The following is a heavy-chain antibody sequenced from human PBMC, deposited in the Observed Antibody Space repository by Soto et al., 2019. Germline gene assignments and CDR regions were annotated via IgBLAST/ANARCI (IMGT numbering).Heavy chain of an antibody. CDR3: AREDCGISTSCQSHYYGMDV. CDR1: GFTFSSYA. V-gene: IGHV3-23*01. J-gene: IGHJ6*02. Sequence: GGSLRLSCAASGFTFSSYAMSWVRQAPGKGLEWVSVISGSDDSTYYADSVKGRFTISRDNSKNTLYLQMNSLRAEDTAVYYCAREDCGISTSCQSHYYGMDVWGQGTTVTVSS. D-gene: IGHD2-2*01. CDR2: ISGSDDST.